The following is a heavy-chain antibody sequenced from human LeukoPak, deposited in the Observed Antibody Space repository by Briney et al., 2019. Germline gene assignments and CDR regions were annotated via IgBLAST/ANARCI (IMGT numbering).Heavy chain of an antibody. CDR3: ARDRGGNYSIY. D-gene: IGHD1-26*01. CDR2: INPNSGGT. Sequence: ASVKVSCKASGYTFTGYYMHWVRQAPGQGLEWMGWINPNSGGTKYAQKFQGRVTMTRDASISTAYMELSSLTSDDTAVYFCARDRGGNYSIYWGQETLVTVSS. CDR1: GYTFTGYY. J-gene: IGHJ4*02. V-gene: IGHV1-2*02.